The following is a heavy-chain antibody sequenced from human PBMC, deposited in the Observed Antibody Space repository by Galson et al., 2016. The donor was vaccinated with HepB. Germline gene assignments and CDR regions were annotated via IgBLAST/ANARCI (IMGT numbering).Heavy chain of an antibody. D-gene: IGHD2-2*01. CDR2: IRSRRHGGTT. V-gene: IGHV3-15*01. CDR1: GFTFSEVW. J-gene: IGHJ4*02. Sequence: SLRLSCAASGFTFSEVWMTWVRQAPGKGLEWVGRIRSRRHGGTTDYAAPVQGRFTISRDNSKKMLYLQMNSLRDDDTAVYYCARDVSPYASPPDYWGQGTLVTVSS. CDR3: ARDVSPYASPPDY.